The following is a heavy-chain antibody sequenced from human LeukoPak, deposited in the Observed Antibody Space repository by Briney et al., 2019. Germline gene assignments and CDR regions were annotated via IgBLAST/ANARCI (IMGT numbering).Heavy chain of an antibody. V-gene: IGHV1-8*01. Sequence: ASVKVSCKASGYTFTSYDINWVRQATGQGLEWMGWMNPNSGNTGYAQKFQGRVTMTRNTSISTAYMELSSLRSEDTAVYCCARGRYCSSTSCYWGYYYYGMDVWGQGTTVTVSS. CDR2: MNPNSGNT. CDR3: ARGRYCSSTSCYWGYYYYGMDV. D-gene: IGHD2-2*01. CDR1: GYTFTSYD. J-gene: IGHJ6*02.